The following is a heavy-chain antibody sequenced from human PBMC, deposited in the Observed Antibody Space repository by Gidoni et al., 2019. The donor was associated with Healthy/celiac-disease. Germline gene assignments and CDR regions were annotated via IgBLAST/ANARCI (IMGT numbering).Heavy chain of an antibody. D-gene: IGHD2-21*02. CDR2: IKSKTDGGTT. CDR3: TTYCGGDCSKGLDY. J-gene: IGHJ4*02. CDR1: GFPFSTAW. V-gene: IGHV3-15*01. Sequence: DVQLMVSGGGLVKPGGSLRLSCAASGFPFSTAWMTWVRPAPGKGLEWVGRIKSKTDGGTTDYAAPVKGRFTISRDDSKNTLYLQMNSLKTEDTAVYYCTTYCGGDCSKGLDYWGQGTLVTVSS.